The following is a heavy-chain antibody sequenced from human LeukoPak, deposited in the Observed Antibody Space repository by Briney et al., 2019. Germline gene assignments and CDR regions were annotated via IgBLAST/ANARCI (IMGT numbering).Heavy chain of an antibody. Sequence: ASVKVSCKASGYTFTGYYMHWVRQAPGQGLEWMGWINPNSGGTNYAQKFQGRVTMTRDTSISTAYMELSRLRSDDTAVYYCARADSGSYSGVDYWGQGTLVTVSS. J-gene: IGHJ4*02. CDR3: ARADSGSYSGVDY. CDR2: INPNSGGT. CDR1: GYTFTGYY. V-gene: IGHV1-2*02. D-gene: IGHD1-26*01.